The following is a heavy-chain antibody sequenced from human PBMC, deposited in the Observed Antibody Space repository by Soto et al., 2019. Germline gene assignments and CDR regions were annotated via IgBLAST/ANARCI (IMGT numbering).Heavy chain of an antibody. V-gene: IGHV3-30*18. CDR2: ISYDGSNK. CDR1: GFTFSNYG. D-gene: IGHD1-1*01. CDR3: AKVPHNWNDLYYGMDV. Sequence: PGGSLRLSCAASGFTFSNYGMHWVRQAPGKGLEWVAVISYDGSNKDYADSVKGRFTISRDNSKNTVYLQMNSLRAEDTAVYYCAKVPHNWNDLYYGMDVWGQGTTVTVSS. J-gene: IGHJ6*02.